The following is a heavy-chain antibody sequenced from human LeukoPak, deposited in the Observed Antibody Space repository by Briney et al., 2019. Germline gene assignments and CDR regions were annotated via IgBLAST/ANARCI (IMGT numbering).Heavy chain of an antibody. D-gene: IGHD5-24*01. CDR1: GYSFTSYW. Sequence: GESLKISCKGSGYSFTSYWIAWVRQMPGKGLEWMGIIYTGDSDTRDSPSFQGQVTISADKSISTAYLQWSSLKASDTAIYYCARGDGYNYNYFDYWGQGTLVTVSS. J-gene: IGHJ4*02. CDR2: IYTGDSDT. CDR3: ARGDGYNYNYFDY. V-gene: IGHV5-51*01.